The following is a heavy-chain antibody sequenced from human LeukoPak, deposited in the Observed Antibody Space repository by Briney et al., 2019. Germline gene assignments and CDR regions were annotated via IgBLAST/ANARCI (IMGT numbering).Heavy chain of an antibody. CDR1: GFTFSDYA. CDR3: ARDPSGGWFDP. J-gene: IGHJ5*02. CDR2: ISSSGSTI. V-gene: IGHV3-11*01. Sequence: GGSLTLSCAASGFTFSDYAMSWVRQAPGKGLEWVSYISSSGSTIYYADSVKGRFTISRDNAKNSLYLQMNSLRAEDTAVYYCARDPSGGWFDPWGQGTLVTVSS.